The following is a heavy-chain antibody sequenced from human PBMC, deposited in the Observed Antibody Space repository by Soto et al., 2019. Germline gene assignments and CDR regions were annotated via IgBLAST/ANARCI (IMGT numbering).Heavy chain of an antibody. CDR3: ARSRGYYDSSGYSYY. J-gene: IGHJ4*02. D-gene: IGHD3-22*01. CDR2: IYHGGST. V-gene: IGHV4-4*02. Sequence: PSETLSLTCAVSGGSIISSNCLILFRHPPGKGLEWIGEIYHGGSTNYNPSLKSRVTISVDKSKNQFSLKLSSVTAADTAVYYCARSRGYYDSSGYSYYWGQGTLVTVSS. CDR1: GGSIISSNC.